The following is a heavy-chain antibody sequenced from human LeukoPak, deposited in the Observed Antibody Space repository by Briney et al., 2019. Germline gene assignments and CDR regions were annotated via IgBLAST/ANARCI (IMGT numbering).Heavy chain of an antibody. Sequence: GGSLRLSCAASVFTFSSFGMHWVRQAPGQGLEWVAFILYDGTNKYYADSVKGRFTISRDNAKSSLYLQMNSLRVDDTALYYCARGSGFAWGHGTLVTVSS. CDR1: VFTFSSFG. D-gene: IGHD6-25*01. CDR2: ILYDGTNK. V-gene: IGHV3-30*02. CDR3: ARGSGFA. J-gene: IGHJ5*01.